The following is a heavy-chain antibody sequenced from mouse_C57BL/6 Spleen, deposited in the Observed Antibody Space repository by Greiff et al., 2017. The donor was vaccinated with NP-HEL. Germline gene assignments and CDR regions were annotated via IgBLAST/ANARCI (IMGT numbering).Heavy chain of an antibody. V-gene: IGHV14-2*01. CDR2: IDPEDGET. J-gene: IGHJ2*01. CDR1: GFNIKDYY. CDR3: ARGSDYDVYYFDY. D-gene: IGHD2-4*01. Sequence: VHVKQSGAELVKPGASVKLSCTASGFNIKDYYMHWVKQRTEQGLEWIGRIDPEDGETKYAPKFQGKATITADTSSNTAYLQLSSLTSEDTAVYYCARGSDYDVYYFDYWGQGTTLTVSS.